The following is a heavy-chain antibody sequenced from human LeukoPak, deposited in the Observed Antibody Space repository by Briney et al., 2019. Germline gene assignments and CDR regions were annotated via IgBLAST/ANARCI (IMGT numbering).Heavy chain of an antibody. V-gene: IGHV4-38-2*01. D-gene: IGHD6-19*01. Sequence: SETLSLTCAVSGYSISSGYYWGWIRQPPGKGLAWIGSIYHSGSTYYNPSLKSRVTISVDTSKNQFSLKLSSVTAADTAVYYCASEWLGEDAFDIWGQGTMVTVSS. J-gene: IGHJ3*02. CDR1: GYSISSGYY. CDR3: ASEWLGEDAFDI. CDR2: IYHSGST.